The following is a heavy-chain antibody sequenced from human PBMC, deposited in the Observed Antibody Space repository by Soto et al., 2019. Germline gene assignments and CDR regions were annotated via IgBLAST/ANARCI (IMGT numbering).Heavy chain of an antibody. V-gene: IGHV3-30*18. CDR2: ISYDGSNK. CDR1: GFTFSSYG. D-gene: IGHD3-22*01. CDR3: AKDRDDSSGYYPGY. J-gene: IGHJ4*02. Sequence: WGSLRLSCAASGFTFSSYGMHWCRHSPFKGLEWVAVISYDGSNKYYADSVKGRFTISRDNSKNTLYLQMNSLRAEDTAVYYCAKDRDDSSGYYPGYWGQGTLVTVSS.